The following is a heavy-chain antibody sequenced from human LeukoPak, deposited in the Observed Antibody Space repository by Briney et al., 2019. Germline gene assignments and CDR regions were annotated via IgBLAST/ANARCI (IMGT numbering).Heavy chain of an antibody. CDR1: GFTFSSYA. CDR2: ISSNGGST. J-gene: IGHJ4*02. V-gene: IGHV3-64*01. CDR3: ARESGGRDYY. Sequence: GGSLRLSCAASGFTFSSYAMHWVRQAPGKGLEYVSAISSNGGSTYYANSVKGRFTISRDNAKNSLYLQMNSLRAEDTAVYYCARESGGRDYYCGQGTLVTVSS. D-gene: IGHD3-10*01.